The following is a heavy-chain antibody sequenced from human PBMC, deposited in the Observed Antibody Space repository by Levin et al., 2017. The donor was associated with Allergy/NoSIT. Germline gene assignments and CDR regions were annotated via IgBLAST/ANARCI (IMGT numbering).Heavy chain of an antibody. CDR2: ISGGGGTT. CDR3: VKATSTYGSGSYYDPFDD. D-gene: IGHD3-10*01. J-gene: IGHJ4*02. V-gene: IGHV3-23*01. CDR1: GFAFSIHA. Sequence: GESLKISCAASGFAFSIHAMGWVRQAPGKGLDWVSTISGGGGTTYYADSVKGRFTISRDNSKNTLYLEMSSLRAADTAVYYCVKATSTYGSGSYYDPFDDWGQGTLVTVSS.